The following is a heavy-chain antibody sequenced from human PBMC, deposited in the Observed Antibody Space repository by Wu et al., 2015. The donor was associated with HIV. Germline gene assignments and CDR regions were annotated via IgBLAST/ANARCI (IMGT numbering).Heavy chain of an antibody. D-gene: IGHD5-24*01. V-gene: IGHV1-2*02. J-gene: IGHJ4*02. CDR3: ARGRSVATTKYYFDY. Sequence: QVQLVQSGAEVKKPGASVKVSCKASGYTFTGYYIHWVRQAPGQGLEWMGWINPSTGGTKYTQRFQGGVTMTRTMSVSTAYMELSSLISGDTAVYYCARGRSVATTKYYFDYWGQGTLVTVSS. CDR1: GYTFTGYY. CDR2: INPSTGGT.